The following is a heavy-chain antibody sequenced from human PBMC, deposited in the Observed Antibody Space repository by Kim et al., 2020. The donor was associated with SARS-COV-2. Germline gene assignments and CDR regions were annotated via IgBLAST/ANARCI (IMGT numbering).Heavy chain of an antibody. Sequence: SLKSRVTISVDKSKNQFSLKLSSVTAADTAVYYCARGLESTAFGGGNFDYWGQGTLVTVSS. J-gene: IGHJ4*02. CDR3: ARGLESTAFGGGNFDY. V-gene: IGHV4-59*09. D-gene: IGHD3-16*01.